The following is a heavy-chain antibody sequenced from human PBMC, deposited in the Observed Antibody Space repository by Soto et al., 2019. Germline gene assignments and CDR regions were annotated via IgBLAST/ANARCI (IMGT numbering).Heavy chain of an antibody. V-gene: IGHV3-7*01. CDR3: ARVPVIAAAGTAWFDP. D-gene: IGHD6-13*01. J-gene: IGHJ5*02. CDR2: IKQDGSEK. CDR1: GFTFSKYW. Sequence: PGGSLRLSCAASGFTFSKYWMSWVRQAPGKGLEWVANIKQDGSEKYHVDSVKGRFTISRDNAKNSLSLQMNSLRAEDTAVYYCARVPVIAAAGTAWFDPWGQGTLVTVSS.